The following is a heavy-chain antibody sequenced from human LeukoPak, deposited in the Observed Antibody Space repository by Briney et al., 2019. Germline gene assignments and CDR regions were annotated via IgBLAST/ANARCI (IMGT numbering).Heavy chain of an antibody. Sequence: GGSLRLSCAASGFTFSSYAMSWVRQAPGKGLEWVSRIYSDGSSTRYADSVKGRFTISRDNAKNTLYLQMNSLRAEDTAVYYCARAERRGYDFWSGYYLPDYWGQGTLVTVSS. CDR1: GFTFSSYA. CDR3: ARAERRGYDFWSGYYLPDY. CDR2: IYSDGSST. J-gene: IGHJ4*02. D-gene: IGHD3-3*01. V-gene: IGHV3-74*01.